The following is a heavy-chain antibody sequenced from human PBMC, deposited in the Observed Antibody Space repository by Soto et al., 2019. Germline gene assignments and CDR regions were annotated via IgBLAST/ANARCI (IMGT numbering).Heavy chain of an antibody. CDR2: TYYRSKWYN. J-gene: IGHJ4*02. D-gene: IGHD1-26*01. CDR1: GESVSSDMSA. CDR3: ARDESGSYYGSKYYFDY. Sequence: SQTLSLTCGISGESVSSDMSAWNWIRQSPSRGLEWLGRTYYRSKWYNDYAVSVKSRISINPDTSKNQFSLQLNSVTPEDTAVYYCARDESGSYYGSKYYFDYWGQGTLVTVSS. V-gene: IGHV6-1*01.